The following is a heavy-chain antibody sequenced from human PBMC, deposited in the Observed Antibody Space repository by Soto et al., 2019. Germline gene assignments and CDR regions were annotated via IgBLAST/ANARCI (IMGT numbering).Heavy chain of an antibody. CDR3: XRPGTGTTGPNYYYGMDV. Sequence: QVQLVQSGAEVKKPGSSVKVSCKASGGTFSSYAISWVRQAPGQGLEWMGGIIPIFGTANYAQKFQGRVTITADESTSTAYMELSSLRSEDTAVYYCXRPGTGTTGPNYYYGMDVWGQGTTVTVSS. V-gene: IGHV1-69*01. J-gene: IGHJ6*02. CDR2: IIPIFGTA. D-gene: IGHD1-7*01. CDR1: GGTFSSYA.